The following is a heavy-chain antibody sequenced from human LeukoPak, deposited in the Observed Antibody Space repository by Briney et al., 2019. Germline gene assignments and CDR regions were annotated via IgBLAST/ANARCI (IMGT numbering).Heavy chain of an antibody. CDR3: ARERGDYYGSGSRRNFDY. Sequence: GGSLRLSCAASGFTFSSYGMHWVRQAPGKGLEWVAFIRYDGSNKYYADSVKGRFTISRDNSKNTLYLQMNSLRAEDTALYYCARERGDYYGSGSRRNFDYWGQGTLVTVSS. CDR1: GFTFSSYG. J-gene: IGHJ4*02. CDR2: IRYDGSNK. V-gene: IGHV3-30*02. D-gene: IGHD3-10*01.